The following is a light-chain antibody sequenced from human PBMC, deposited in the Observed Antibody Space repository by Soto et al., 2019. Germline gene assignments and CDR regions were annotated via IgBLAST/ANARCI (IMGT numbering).Light chain of an antibody. J-gene: IGLJ1*01. Sequence: QSVLTQPASVSGSPGQSITISCTGTSSDVGGYNYVSWYQQHPGKAPKLMIYEVSNRPSGVSNRFSGSKSGNTASLTISGLQAEDEADYYCSSYTSSSTILIGNGTKVTVL. V-gene: IGLV2-14*01. CDR1: SSDVGGYNY. CDR3: SSYTSSSTIL. CDR2: EVS.